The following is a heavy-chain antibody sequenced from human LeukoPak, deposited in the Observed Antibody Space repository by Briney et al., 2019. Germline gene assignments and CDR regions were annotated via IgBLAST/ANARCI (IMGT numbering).Heavy chain of an antibody. CDR3: ARERYGSGSKYFDY. D-gene: IGHD3-10*01. J-gene: IGHJ4*02. CDR2: INPNSGGT. V-gene: IGHV1-2*02. Sequence: ASVKVSCKASGYTFTGYYMHWVRQAPGQGLEWMGWINPNSGGTNYAQKFQGRVTMTRDTSISTAYMELSRLRSDDTAVYCCARERYGSGSKYFDYWGQGTLVTVSS. CDR1: GYTFTGYY.